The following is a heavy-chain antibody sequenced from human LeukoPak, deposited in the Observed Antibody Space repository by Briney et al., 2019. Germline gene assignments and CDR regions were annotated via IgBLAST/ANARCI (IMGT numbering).Heavy chain of an antibody. J-gene: IGHJ4*02. CDR2: IYYSGST. D-gene: IGHD3-10*01. CDR3: AREIYGSGSR. Sequence: SETLSLTCTVSGGSISSYYWSWIRQPPGKGLEWIGYIYYSGSTNYNPSLKSRVTISVDTSKNQFSLKLSSVTAAETAVYYCAREIYGSGSRWGQGTLVTVSS. V-gene: IGHV4-59*01. CDR1: GGSISSYY.